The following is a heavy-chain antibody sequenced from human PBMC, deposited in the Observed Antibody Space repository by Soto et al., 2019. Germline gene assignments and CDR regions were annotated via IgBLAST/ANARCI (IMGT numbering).Heavy chain of an antibody. CDR3: AKDLEVTMIVVVTFDY. D-gene: IGHD3-22*01. CDR1: GFTFSSYA. CDR2: ISGSGGST. Sequence: GGSLRLSCAASGFTFSSYAMSWVRQAPGKGLEWVSAISGSGGSTYYADSVKGRFTISRDNSKNTLYLQMNSLRAEDTAVYYCAKDLEVTMIVVVTFDYWGQGTLVTVSS. V-gene: IGHV3-23*01. J-gene: IGHJ4*02.